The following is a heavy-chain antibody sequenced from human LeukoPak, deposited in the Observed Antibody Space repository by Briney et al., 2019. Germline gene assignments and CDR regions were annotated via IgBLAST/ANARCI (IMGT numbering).Heavy chain of an antibody. CDR1: GYTFSNFD. CDR2: ISAYNVTP. V-gene: IGHV1-18*04. J-gene: IGHJ4*02. CDR3: ARDEGDY. Sequence: ASVKVSCKASGYTFSNFDIGWVRQAPGQGLEWMGWISAYNVTPPYPQKLQGRLTMTSDTSTSTAYMELRSLRPDDTAVYYCARDEGDYWGQGTLVTVSS.